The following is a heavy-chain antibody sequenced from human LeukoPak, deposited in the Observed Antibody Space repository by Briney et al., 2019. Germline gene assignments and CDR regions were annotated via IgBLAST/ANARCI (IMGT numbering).Heavy chain of an antibody. V-gene: IGHV4-59*01. CDR2: IYYSGST. CDR3: ARGEIYGDWERDYYYYYMDV. CDR1: GGSISSYY. D-gene: IGHD4-17*01. Sequence: SETLSLTCTVSGGSISSYYWSWIRQPPGKGLEWIGYIYYSGSTNYNPSLKSRVTISVDTSKNQFSLKLSSVTAADTAVYYCARGEIYGDWERDYYYYYMDVWGKGTTVTVSS. J-gene: IGHJ6*03.